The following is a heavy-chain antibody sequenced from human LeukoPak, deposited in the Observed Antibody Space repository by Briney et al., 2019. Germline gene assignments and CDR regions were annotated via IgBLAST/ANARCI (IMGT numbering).Heavy chain of an antibody. Sequence: PSETLSLTCTVSGGSINSGSYYWGWIRQPPGKGLEWIGNIYYSGTTSYNPSLKSRVTISLDMSKNQFSLKLSSVTAADTAVYYCARRGFGSSQRDYWGQGTLVTVSS. CDR3: ARRGFGSSQRDY. CDR2: IYYSGTT. D-gene: IGHD6-13*01. CDR1: GGSINSGSYY. V-gene: IGHV4-39*01. J-gene: IGHJ4*02.